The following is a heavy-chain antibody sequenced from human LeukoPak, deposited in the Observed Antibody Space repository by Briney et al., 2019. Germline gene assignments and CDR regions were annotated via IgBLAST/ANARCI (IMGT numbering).Heavy chain of an antibody. CDR1: GYTFTGYY. V-gene: IGHV1-2*02. J-gene: IGHJ4*02. Sequence: ASVKVSCKASGYTFTGYYMHWVRQAPGQGLEWMGWINPNSGGTNYAQKFQGRVPMTRDTSISTAYMELSRLRSDDTAVYYCARGTGYSGSTGGFDYWGQGTLVTVSS. CDR3: ARGTGYSGSTGGFDY. CDR2: INPNSGGT. D-gene: IGHD1-26*01.